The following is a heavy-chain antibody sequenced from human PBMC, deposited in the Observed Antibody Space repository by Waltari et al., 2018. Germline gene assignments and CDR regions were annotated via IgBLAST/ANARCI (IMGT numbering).Heavy chain of an antibody. CDR1: GCSFSEYW. J-gene: IGHJ3*02. CDR2: IKGGGNQE. Sequence: EVRLVEYGGGLVQHGGSLRLSCTASGCSFSEYWMTLVCQTPGRGVEWVGKIKGGGNQEYDLDIVRGRFTISRDNAKNSVDLQMISLRVEDTAIYYCARDDHNRGSLHGFDILGQGTMVTVSS. CDR3: ARDDHNRGSLHGFDI. V-gene: IGHV3-7*01.